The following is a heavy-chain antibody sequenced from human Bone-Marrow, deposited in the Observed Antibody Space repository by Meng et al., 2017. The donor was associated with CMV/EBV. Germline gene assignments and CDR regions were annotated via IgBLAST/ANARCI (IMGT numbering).Heavy chain of an antibody. Sequence: SETLSLTCAVYGGSFSGYYWSWIRQPPGKGLEWIGEINHSGSTNYNPSLKSRVTISVDTSKNQFSLKLSSVTAADTAVYYCARDVYCSGGSCPYYYYYYGMDVWGQGTTVTVSS. J-gene: IGHJ6*02. CDR1: GGSFSGYY. V-gene: IGHV4-34*01. D-gene: IGHD2-15*01. CDR2: INHSGST. CDR3: ARDVYCSGGSCPYYYYYYGMDV.